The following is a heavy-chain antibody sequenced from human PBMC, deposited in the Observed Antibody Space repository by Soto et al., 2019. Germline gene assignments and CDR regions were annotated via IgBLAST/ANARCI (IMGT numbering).Heavy chain of an antibody. V-gene: IGHV3-11*01. CDR1: GFTFSDYY. CDR3: ARVVPGFVVVAAADS. CDR2: INSRGSTI. Sequence: QVQLVESGGGLVKPGGSLRLSCAASGFTFSDYYMSWIRQAPGKGLECNSYINSRGSTIYYADSVKGRFTISRDNARNSLHLQMNSLRVEDTAVYYCARVVPGFVVVAAADSWGQGALVTVSS. J-gene: IGHJ5*01. D-gene: IGHD2-15*01.